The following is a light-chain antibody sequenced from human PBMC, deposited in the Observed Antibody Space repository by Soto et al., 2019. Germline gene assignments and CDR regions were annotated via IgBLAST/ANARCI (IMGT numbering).Light chain of an antibody. Sequence: EIMMTQSPATLSVSPGDRATLSCRASQSVRSNLAWYQQKPGQSPRLLIYGHSTRATGVPARFSGSGSGTEFTLTISSLQSEDFEVYYCQHYNNWPAFGQGTKVEIK. CDR2: GHS. J-gene: IGKJ1*01. CDR3: QHYNNWPA. CDR1: QSVRSN. V-gene: IGKV3-15*01.